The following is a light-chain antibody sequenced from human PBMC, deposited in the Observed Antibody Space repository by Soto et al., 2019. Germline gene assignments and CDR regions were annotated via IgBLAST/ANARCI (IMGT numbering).Light chain of an antibody. Sequence: QSALTQPASVSGSPGQSITISCTGTSSDVGGYNYVSWYQQHPGKAPKLMIYEVSKRPSGVPDRFSGSKSGNTASLTVSGLQAEDEADYYCCSYAGSSSLVFGGVTKLTVL. CDR2: EVS. V-gene: IGLV2-8*01. CDR1: SSDVGGYNY. CDR3: CSYAGSSSLV. J-gene: IGLJ2*01.